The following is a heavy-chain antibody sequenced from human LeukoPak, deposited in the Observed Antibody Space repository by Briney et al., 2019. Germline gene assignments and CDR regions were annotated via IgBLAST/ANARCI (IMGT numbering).Heavy chain of an antibody. CDR1: GYTFTGDY. CDR2: INPNSGGT. V-gene: IGHV1-2*02. CDR3: ARDPYSSSWYPDAFDI. J-gene: IGHJ3*02. D-gene: IGHD6-13*01. Sequence: ASVKVSCKASGYTFTGDYMHWVRQAPGQGLEWMGWINPNSGGTNYAQKFHGRVTMARDTYISTAYMELSRLRSDDTAVYYCARDPYSSSWYPDAFDIWGQGTMVTVSS.